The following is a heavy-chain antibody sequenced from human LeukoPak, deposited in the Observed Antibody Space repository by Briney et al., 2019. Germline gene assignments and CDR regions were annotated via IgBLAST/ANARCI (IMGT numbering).Heavy chain of an antibody. V-gene: IGHV3-74*01. CDR1: GFTFSNFW. Sequence: GGSLRLSCAASGFTFSNFWMHWVRQAPGEGLVWVSRMSSDATATSYADPVKGRFSISRDNAKNTLYLQMYSLRVEDTAVYYCARGVNNWFDPWGQGTLVIVSS. CDR2: MSSDATAT. J-gene: IGHJ5*02. D-gene: IGHD3-16*01. CDR3: ARGVNNWFDP.